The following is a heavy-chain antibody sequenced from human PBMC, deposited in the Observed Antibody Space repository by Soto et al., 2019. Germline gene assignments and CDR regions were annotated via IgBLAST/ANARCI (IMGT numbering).Heavy chain of an antibody. D-gene: IGHD1-26*01. CDR2: KWFFASGGNE. J-gene: IGHJ4*02. CDR1: GFTFGNYS. CDR3: GRDQYSGARYYLDV. V-gene: IGHV3-33*01. Sequence: PXGALGLYGSTSGFTFGNYSVHWVRQAPGKGLEWVAVKWFFASGGNEYYADSVKGRFAISRDDSKQTEYLEMKSLRAEDTAVYYCGRDQYSGARYYLDVWGQGTQVTVSS.